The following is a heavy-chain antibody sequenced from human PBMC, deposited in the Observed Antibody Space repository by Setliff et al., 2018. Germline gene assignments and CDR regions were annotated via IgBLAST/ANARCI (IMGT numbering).Heavy chain of an antibody. CDR2: ISSSGSTI. CDR1: GFTFSTYE. V-gene: IGHV3-48*03. CDR3: ARYSSGWFFDYWGQGTPYCHTPNCPEDCDL. D-gene: IGHD6-19*01. J-gene: IGHJ5*02. Sequence: LRLSCAASGFTFSTYEMNWVRQAPGKGLEWVSYISSSGSTIYYVDSVKGRFTISRDNAKNSLYLQMNSLRAEDTAVYYCARYSSGWFFDYWGQGTPYCHTPNCPEDCDLWGQGTLVTVSS.